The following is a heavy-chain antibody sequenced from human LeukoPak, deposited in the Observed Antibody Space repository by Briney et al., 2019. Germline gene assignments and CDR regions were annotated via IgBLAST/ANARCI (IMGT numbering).Heavy chain of an antibody. D-gene: IGHD6-19*01. CDR1: GFTFSSYA. V-gene: IGHV3-23*01. J-gene: IGHJ4*02. CDR2: ISGSGGST. CDR3: AKDEVGSGWFFDY. Sequence: PGGSLRLSCAASGFTFSSYAMSWVRQAPGKGLEWVSAISGSGGSTYYADSVKGRFTISRDNSKNTLYLQMNSLRAEDTAAYYCAKDEVGSGWFFDYWGQGTLVTVSS.